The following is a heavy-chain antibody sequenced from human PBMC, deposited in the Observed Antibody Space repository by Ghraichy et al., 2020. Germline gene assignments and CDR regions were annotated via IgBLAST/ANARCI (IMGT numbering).Heavy chain of an antibody. CDR3: ARGDLGYCSGGSCYWFDP. CDR1: GFTFSYYS. D-gene: IGHD2-15*01. V-gene: IGHV3-48*01. CDR2: ISSSSSSPT. Sequence: GGSLRLSCAASGFTFSYYSMNWVRQAPGKGLEWVSYISSSSSSPTYYADSVKGRFTISRDNAKNSLYLQMNSLRAEDTAVYYCARGDLGYCSGGSCYWFDPWGQGTLVTVSS. J-gene: IGHJ5*02.